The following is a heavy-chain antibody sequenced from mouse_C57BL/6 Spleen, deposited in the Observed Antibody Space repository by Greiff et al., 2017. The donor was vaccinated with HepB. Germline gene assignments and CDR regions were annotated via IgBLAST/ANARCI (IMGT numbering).Heavy chain of an antibody. CDR2: IYPGSGST. CDR1: GYTFTSYW. Sequence: QVQLQQPGAELVKPGASVKMSCKASGYTFTSYWITWVKQRPGQGLEWIGDIYPGSGSTNYNEEFKSKATLTVDTSSSTAYMQLSSLTSEDSAVYYYARKGNYYGSSYSAMDYWGQGTSVTVSS. V-gene: IGHV1-55*01. D-gene: IGHD1-1*01. CDR3: ARKGNYYGSSYSAMDY. J-gene: IGHJ4*01.